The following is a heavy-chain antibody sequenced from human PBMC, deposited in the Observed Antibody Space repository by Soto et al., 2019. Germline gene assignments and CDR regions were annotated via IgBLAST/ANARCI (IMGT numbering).Heavy chain of an antibody. J-gene: IGHJ4*02. V-gene: IGHV3-66*01. CDR3: ARSYYHTSGIYSPKDY. CDR1: EFSVSSNY. CDR2: IYASGST. Sequence: EVQLVESGGGLVQPGESLRLSCAASEFSVSSNYISWVRQAPGKGLEWVSVIYASGSTYYTDSVRGRFTISRDNSKNILYLQMNSLRAEDTALYHCARSYYHTSGIYSPKDYWGQGTQVIVSS. D-gene: IGHD3-10*01.